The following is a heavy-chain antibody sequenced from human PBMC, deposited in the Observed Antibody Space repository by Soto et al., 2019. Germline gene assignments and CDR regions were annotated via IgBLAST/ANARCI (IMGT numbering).Heavy chain of an antibody. D-gene: IGHD3-10*02. J-gene: IGHJ5*02. V-gene: IGHV1-18*01. CDR1: GYTFTSYG. Sequence: QVQLVQSGAEVKKPGASVKVSCKASGYTFTSYGISWVRQAPGQGLEWMGWINAYNGNTNYAQKHPGRVTMTTDTPTRTAYLELRSLRSDATAVYYCASVLPAFDPWGQGTVVSVSS. CDR3: ASVLPAFDP. CDR2: INAYNGNT.